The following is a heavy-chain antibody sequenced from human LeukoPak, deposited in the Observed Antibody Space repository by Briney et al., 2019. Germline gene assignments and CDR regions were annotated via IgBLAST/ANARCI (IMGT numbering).Heavy chain of an antibody. CDR3: ARDPGRDSSSWFYYYYYMDV. CDR2: INPNSGGT. CDR1: GYTFTGYY. Sequence: ASVTVSCKASGYTFTGYYMHWVRQAPGQGLEWMGWINPNSGGTNYAQKFQGRVTMTRDTSIRTAYMELSRLSSDDTAVYYCARDPGRDSSSWFYYYYYMDVWGKGTTVTVSS. J-gene: IGHJ6*03. D-gene: IGHD6-13*01. V-gene: IGHV1-2*02.